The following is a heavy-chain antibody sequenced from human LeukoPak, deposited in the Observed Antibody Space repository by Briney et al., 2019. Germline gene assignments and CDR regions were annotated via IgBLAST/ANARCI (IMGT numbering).Heavy chain of an antibody. CDR1: GGSISSHY. CDR2: IYYSGST. CDR3: ARDIGDYSNYDYYYYGMDV. D-gene: IGHD4-11*01. Sequence: SETLSLTCTVSGGSISSHYWSWIRQPPGKGLEWIGYIYYSGSTNYNPSLKSRVTISVDTSKNQFSLKLSSVTAADTAVYYCARDIGDYSNYDYYYYGMDVWGQGTTVTVSS. J-gene: IGHJ6*02. V-gene: IGHV4-59*11.